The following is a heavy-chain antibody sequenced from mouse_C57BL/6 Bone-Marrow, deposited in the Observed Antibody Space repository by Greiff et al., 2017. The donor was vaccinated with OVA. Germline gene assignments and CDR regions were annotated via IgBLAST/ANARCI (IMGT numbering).Heavy chain of an antibody. J-gene: IGHJ2*01. CDR1: GFTFSSYG. CDR3: ARHSRYTGRGEA. Sequence: EVMLVESGGDLVKPGGSLKLSCAASGFTFSSYGMSWVRQTPDKRLEWVATISSGGSYTYYPDSVKGRFTISRDNAKNTLYLQMSSLKSEDTAMYDTARHSRYTGRGEAWGEGTTLSESS. CDR2: ISSGGSYT. D-gene: IGHD4-1*01. V-gene: IGHV5-6*01.